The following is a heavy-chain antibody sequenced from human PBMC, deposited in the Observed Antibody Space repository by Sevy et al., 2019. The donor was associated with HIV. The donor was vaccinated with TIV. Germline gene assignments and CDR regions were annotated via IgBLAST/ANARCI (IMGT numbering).Heavy chain of an antibody. CDR3: ASVCGSSEWGYYFDS. CDR2: LYHSGST. V-gene: IGHV4-30-2*01. Sequence: SETLSLTCAVSGGSLSSGAYSWSWLRQPPGKGLEWIVCLYHSGSTYYNPSLKSRVTISVDRSKNQFTLKLSSVTAAVTAVDYGASVCGSSEWGYYFDSWGQGTLVTVSS. J-gene: IGHJ4*02. D-gene: IGHD1-26*01. CDR1: GGSLSSGAYS.